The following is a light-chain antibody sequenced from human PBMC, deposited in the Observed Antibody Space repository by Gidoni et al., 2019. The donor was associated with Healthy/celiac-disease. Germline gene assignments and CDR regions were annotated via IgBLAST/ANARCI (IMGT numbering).Light chain of an antibody. J-gene: IGLJ3*02. V-gene: IGLV2-14*01. CDR1: SSDVGGYNY. CDR3: SSYTSSSTLEV. Sequence: QSALTQPASVSGSPGQSITISCPGTSSDVGGYNYGSWYQQHPGKAPKLMIYDVTNRPSGVSNRFSGSKSGNTASLTISGLQAEDEADYYCSSYTSSSTLEVFGGGTKLTVL. CDR2: DVT.